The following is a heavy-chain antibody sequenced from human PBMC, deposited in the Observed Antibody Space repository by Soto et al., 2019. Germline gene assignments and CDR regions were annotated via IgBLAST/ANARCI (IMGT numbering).Heavy chain of an antibody. J-gene: IGHJ4*02. CDR1: GFTFSSYA. CDR3: AKVKVLRYFDWLGFDY. CDR2: ISGSGGST. V-gene: IGHV3-23*01. D-gene: IGHD3-9*01. Sequence: EVQLLESGGGLVQPGGSLRLSCTASGFTFSSYAMSWVRQAPGKGLEWVSAISGSGGSTYYADSVKGRFTISRDNSKNTLYLQMNSLRAEDTAVYYCAKVKVLRYFDWLGFDYWGQGTLVTVSS.